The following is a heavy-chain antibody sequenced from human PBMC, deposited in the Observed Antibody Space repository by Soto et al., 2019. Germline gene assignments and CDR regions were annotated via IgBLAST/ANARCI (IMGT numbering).Heavy chain of an antibody. CDR2: IWYDGSNK. V-gene: IGHV3-33*03. J-gene: IGHJ4*02. CDR3: AAATTWNFHFPY. D-gene: IGHD1-7*01. CDR1: GFTLSTHG. Sequence: QAQLVESGGGVVQPGTSLRLSCAASGFTLSTHGMHWVRQAPGKGLEWLANIWYDGSNKFYAESVKGRFSISKDNSKNTLYLQMSSLRAEDTAVYYCAAATTWNFHFPYWGQGNQVTVSS.